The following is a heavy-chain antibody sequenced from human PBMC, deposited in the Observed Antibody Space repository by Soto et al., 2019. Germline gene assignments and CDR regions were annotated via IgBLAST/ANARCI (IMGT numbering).Heavy chain of an antibody. CDR1: GFTFSSYA. Sequence: EAQLLESGGGLVQPGGSLVLSCAASGFTFSSYAMSCVRQAPGKGLEWVSSISGGGNDAFYAVSVKGRFTISRDNSRNTLYLQMSSLRADDTAIYYCARSLFLASTDTEPFDYWGQGALVPVSS. V-gene: IGHV3-23*01. J-gene: IGHJ4*02. CDR3: ARSLFLASTDTEPFDY. CDR2: ISGGGNDA. D-gene: IGHD3-3*02.